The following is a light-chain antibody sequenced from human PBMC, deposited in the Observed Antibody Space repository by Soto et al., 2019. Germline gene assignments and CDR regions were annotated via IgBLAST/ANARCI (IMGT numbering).Light chain of an antibody. CDR1: QSVSSY. CDR3: QQIYSTPPFT. Sequence: DIQMTQSPSPLSAYVGDRVDITCRTSQSVSSYLNWYQAKPGKAPKLLIYETSNLESGVPSRFICSGSETDFTLTISSLQPEDSSTYYCQQIYSTPPFTFGRGARVDI. J-gene: IGKJ3*01. V-gene: IGKV1-39*01. CDR2: ETS.